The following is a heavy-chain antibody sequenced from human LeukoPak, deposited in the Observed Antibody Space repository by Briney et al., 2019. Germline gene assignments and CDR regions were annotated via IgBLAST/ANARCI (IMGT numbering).Heavy chain of an antibody. Sequence: GGSLRLSCAASGFTFSGSAMHWVRQASGKGLEWVGRIRSKANSYATAYAASVKGRFTISRDDSKNTAYLQMNSLKTEDTAVYYCTSAVDGYNPIDYWGQGTLVTVSS. J-gene: IGHJ4*02. CDR2: IRSKANSYAT. CDR3: TSAVDGYNPIDY. V-gene: IGHV3-73*01. D-gene: IGHD5-24*01. CDR1: GFTFSGSA.